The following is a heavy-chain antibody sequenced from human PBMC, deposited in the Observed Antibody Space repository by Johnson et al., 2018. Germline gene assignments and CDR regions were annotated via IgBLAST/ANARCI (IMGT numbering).Heavy chain of an antibody. CDR2: INPNSGGT. Sequence: QVQLVQSGAEVKTPGASVKVSCKASGYTFIGYYMHWVRQAPGQGLEWMGWINPNSGGTNYAQKFQGRVTMTRDTFISTAYMELSRLRCDDTAVYYWARGIVLVTNDAFDNWGQGTMVTVSS. D-gene: IGHD3-22*01. CDR1: GYTFIGYY. CDR3: ARGIVLVTNDAFDN. V-gene: IGHV1-2*02. J-gene: IGHJ3*02.